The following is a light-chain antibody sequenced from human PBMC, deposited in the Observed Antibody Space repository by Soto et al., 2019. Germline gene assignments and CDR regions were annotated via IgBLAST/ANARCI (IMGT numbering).Light chain of an antibody. Sequence: EIVMTQYPATLSVSPGERATLSCRASQSVSSNLAWYQQKPGQAPRLLIYGASTRATGIPARFSGSGSGTEFTLTISSLQSEDFAVYYCQQYNNWPPWWTFGQGTKVDIK. J-gene: IGKJ1*01. CDR3: QQYNNWPPWWT. V-gene: IGKV3-15*01. CDR2: GAS. CDR1: QSVSSN.